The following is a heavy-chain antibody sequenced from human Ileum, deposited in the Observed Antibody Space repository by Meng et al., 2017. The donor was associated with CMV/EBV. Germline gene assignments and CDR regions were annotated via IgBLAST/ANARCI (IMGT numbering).Heavy chain of an antibody. J-gene: IGHJ5*02. D-gene: IGHD2-2*02. V-gene: IGHV1-2*02. Sequence: ASVNVSCKASGYTFTGYYMHWVRQAPGQGLEWMGWINPNSGGTNYAQKFQGRVNMTRDTSISTIYMELSRLRSDDTAVNYLARVRKYCSSTSCYNPPFDPWGQGTLVTVSS. CDR2: INPNSGGT. CDR3: ARVRKYCSSTSCYNPPFDP. CDR1: GYTFTGYY.